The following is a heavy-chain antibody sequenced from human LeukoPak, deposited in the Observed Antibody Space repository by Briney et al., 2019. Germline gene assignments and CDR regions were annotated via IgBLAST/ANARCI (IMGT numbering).Heavy chain of an antibody. J-gene: IGHJ4*02. Sequence: SGPTLVKPTQTLTLTYTFSGFSLSTSGVGVGWIRRPPGKALEWLALIYWDDDKRYSPSLKSRLTITKDTSKNQVVLTMTNMDPVDTATYYCAHRRITMVRGVIGFDYWGQGTLVTVSS. CDR3: AHRRITMVRGVIGFDY. V-gene: IGHV2-5*02. CDR2: IYWDDDK. CDR1: GFSLSTSGVG. D-gene: IGHD3-10*01.